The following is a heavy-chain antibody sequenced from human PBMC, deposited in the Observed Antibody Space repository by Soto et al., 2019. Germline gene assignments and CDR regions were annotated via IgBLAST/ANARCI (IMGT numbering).Heavy chain of an antibody. Sequence: EVQLVESGGGLVQPGGSLRLACAASGFSFSTYGMNWVRQAPGRGLERVSYISHTSSTIYYAVSVKGRFTISRDNAKSSRLLQMSSLRAEDSAVYSCASELAPIRYLDNLRDCWGQGTLVTVSS. V-gene: IGHV3-48*01. CDR2: ISHTSSTI. J-gene: IGHJ4*02. D-gene: IGHD3-9*01. CDR3: ASELAPIRYLDNLRDC. CDR1: GFSFSTYG.